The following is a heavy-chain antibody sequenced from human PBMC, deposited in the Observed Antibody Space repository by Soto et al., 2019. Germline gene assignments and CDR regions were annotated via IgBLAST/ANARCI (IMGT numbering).Heavy chain of an antibody. CDR2: ISAYNGNT. J-gene: IGHJ5*02. D-gene: IGHD2-2*01. CDR1: GYTFTSYG. V-gene: IGHV1-18*01. CDR3: AGILGYCISTSCHNWFDP. Sequence: QVQLVQSGAEVKKPGASVKVSCKASGYTFTSYGISWVRQAPGQGLEWMGWISAYNGNTNYAQKLQGRVTMTTDTSTSTAYMELRSLRSDDTAVYYCAGILGYCISTSCHNWFDPWGQGTLVTVSS.